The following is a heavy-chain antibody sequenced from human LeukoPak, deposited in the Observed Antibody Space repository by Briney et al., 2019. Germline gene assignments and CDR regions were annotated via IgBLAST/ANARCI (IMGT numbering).Heavy chain of an antibody. CDR1: GFTFSSYG. CDR2: ISGSGGST. J-gene: IGHJ6*03. CDR3: VSKGGSGSYYGNYYYYYMDV. D-gene: IGHD3-10*01. Sequence: GGTLRLSCAASGFTFSSYGMSWVRQAPGKGLEWVSAISGSGGSTYYADSVKGRFTISRDNSKNTLYLQMNSLRAEDTAVYYCVSKGGSGSYYGNYYYYYMDVWGKGTTVTISS. V-gene: IGHV3-23*01.